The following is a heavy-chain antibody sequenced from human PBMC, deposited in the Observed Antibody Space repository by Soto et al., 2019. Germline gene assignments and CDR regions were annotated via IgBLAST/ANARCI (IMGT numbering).Heavy chain of an antibody. CDR3: GRGVTAVISELQCCGP. J-gene: IGHJ4*03. D-gene: IGHD1-26*01. V-gene: IGHV3-74*01. Sequence: PGGSLRLSCTASGFIFTRHWMHWGRRAPGEGPVWVSRINGDGTSTDYADSVRGRFTIARDNAKNTLYLQMNSLRGEDTAVYFWGRGVTAVISELQCCGPWGQECLVAV. CDR2: INGDGTST. CDR1: GFIFTRHW.